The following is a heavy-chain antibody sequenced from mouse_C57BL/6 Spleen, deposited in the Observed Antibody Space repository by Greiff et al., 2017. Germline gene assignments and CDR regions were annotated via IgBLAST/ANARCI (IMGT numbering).Heavy chain of an antibody. V-gene: IGHV1-61*01. J-gene: IGHJ2*01. CDR1: GYTFTSYW. CDR2: IYPSDSET. Sequence: QVQLKQPGAELVRPGSSVKLSCKASGYTFTSYWMDWVKQRPGQGLEWIGNIYPSDSETHYNQKFKDKATLTVDKSSSTAYMQLSSLTSEDSAVYYCAITTVVARDYWGQGTTLTVSS. D-gene: IGHD1-1*01. CDR3: AITTVVARDY.